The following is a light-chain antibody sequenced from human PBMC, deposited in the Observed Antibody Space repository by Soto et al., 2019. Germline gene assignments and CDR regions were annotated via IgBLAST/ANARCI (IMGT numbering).Light chain of an antibody. CDR2: DAS. CDR3: QVRDGWPS. CDR1: QSVSTS. Sequence: IVLTQSPVTLAVSPGESAVLSCRASQSVSTSLAWYQHKPGQAPRLFIYDASKRAPGIPARFTGSGSGAHFTLTISSLEPEDIAVYYCQVRDGWPSFGQGTKVDIK. V-gene: IGKV3-11*01. J-gene: IGKJ1*01.